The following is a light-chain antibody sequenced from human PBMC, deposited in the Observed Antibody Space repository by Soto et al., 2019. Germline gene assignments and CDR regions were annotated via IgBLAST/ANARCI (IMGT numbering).Light chain of an antibody. CDR2: DVS. V-gene: IGLV2-14*03. J-gene: IGLJ1*01. CDR1: SSDVGGYDY. Sequence: QSVLTQPASVSGSPWQSITISCTGSSSDVGGYDYVSWYQHHPGKAPKLMIHDVSNRPSGVSNRFSGSKSGNTASLTISGLQAEDEADYYCSSYTSSSTPYVFGTGTKVTVL. CDR3: SSYTSSSTPYV.